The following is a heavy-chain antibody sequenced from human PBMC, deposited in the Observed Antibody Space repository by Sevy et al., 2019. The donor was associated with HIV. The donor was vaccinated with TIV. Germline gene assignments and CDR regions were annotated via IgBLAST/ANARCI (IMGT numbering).Heavy chain of an antibody. V-gene: IGHV4-31*03. D-gene: IGHD3-22*01. Sequence: SETLSLTCTVSGGSISSGGYYWSWIRQHPGKGLEWIGYIYYSGSTYYNPSLKSRVTISVDTSKNQFSLKLSSVTAADTAVYYCARELYYYDRSGPQGYFAYWGQGTLVTSSS. CDR2: IYYSGST. CDR1: GGSISSGGYY. CDR3: ARELYYYDRSGPQGYFAY. J-gene: IGHJ4*02.